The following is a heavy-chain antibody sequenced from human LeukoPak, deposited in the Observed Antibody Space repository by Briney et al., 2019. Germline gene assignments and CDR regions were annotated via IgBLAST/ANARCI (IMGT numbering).Heavy chain of an antibody. CDR3: AKDIKVGATPEAFDI. J-gene: IGHJ3*02. V-gene: IGHV3-9*01. Sequence: GGSLRLSCAASGFTFDDYAMHWVRQAPGKGLEWVSGISWNSGSISYADSVKGRFTISRDNAKNSLYLQMNSLRAEDTALYYCAKDIKVGATPEAFDIWGQGTMVTVSS. CDR1: GFTFDDYA. D-gene: IGHD1-26*01. CDR2: ISWNSGSI.